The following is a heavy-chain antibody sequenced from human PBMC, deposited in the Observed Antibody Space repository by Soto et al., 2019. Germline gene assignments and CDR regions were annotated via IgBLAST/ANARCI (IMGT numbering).Heavy chain of an antibody. J-gene: IGHJ6*02. CDR3: ARVRKLGYSSSMGYYYYGMDV. CDR1: GGSCSGYY. V-gene: IGHV4-34*01. Sequence: PSETLSLTCAVYGGSCSGYYWSWIRQPPGKGLEWIGEINHSGSTNYNPSLKSRVTISVDTSKNQFSLKLSSVTAADTAVYYCARVRKLGYSSSMGYYYYGMDVWGQGTTVTVSS. CDR2: INHSGST. D-gene: IGHD6-13*01.